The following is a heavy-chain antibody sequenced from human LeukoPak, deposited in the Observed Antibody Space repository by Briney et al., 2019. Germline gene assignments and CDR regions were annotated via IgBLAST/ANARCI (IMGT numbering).Heavy chain of an antibody. CDR1: GLSFTNFA. D-gene: IGHD4-17*01. V-gene: IGHV3-23*01. CDR2: VSGSGANT. Sequence: PGGSLRLSCAASGLSFTNFAMSWVRQAPGKGLEWVSSVSGSGANTNHADSVRGRFTISRDNSNNTLYLQMNSLRDEDTATYYCASRRYGDYPFDYWGQGTLVTVSS. J-gene: IGHJ4*02. CDR3: ASRRYGDYPFDY.